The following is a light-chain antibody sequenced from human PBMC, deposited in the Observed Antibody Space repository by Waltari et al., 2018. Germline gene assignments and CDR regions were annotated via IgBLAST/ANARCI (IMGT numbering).Light chain of an antibody. CDR1: SSDVGTYNF. CDR2: EVI. J-gene: IGLJ2*01. CDR3: CSYAGTDTVII. V-gene: IGLV2-23*02. Sequence: QSALTQPASVSGSPGQSITISCTGTSSDVGTYNFVSWYQQHPGKAPKLMIYEVIKRPSGVSNRFSGSKSGNTASLTISGLQDEDEADYDCCSYAGTDTVIIFGGGTKVTVL.